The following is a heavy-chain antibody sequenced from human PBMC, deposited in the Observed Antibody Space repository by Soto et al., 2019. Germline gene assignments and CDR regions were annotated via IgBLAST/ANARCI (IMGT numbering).Heavy chain of an antibody. CDR2: ISSSSSTI. CDR1: GFTFSSYS. D-gene: IGHD1-26*01. J-gene: IGHJ6*02. Sequence: PGGSLRLSCAASGFTFSSYSMNWVRQAPGKGLEWVSYISSSSSTIYYADSVKGRFTISRDNAKNSLYLQMSSLRDEDTAVYYCARDSSDPIVGATNYYYGMDVWGQGTTVTVSS. V-gene: IGHV3-48*02. CDR3: ARDSSDPIVGATNYYYGMDV.